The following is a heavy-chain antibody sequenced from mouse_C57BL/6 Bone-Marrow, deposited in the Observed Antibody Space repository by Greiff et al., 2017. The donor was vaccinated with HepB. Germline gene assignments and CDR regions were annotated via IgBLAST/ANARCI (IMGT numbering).Heavy chain of an antibody. CDR1: GFNIKDYY. CDR2: IDPEDGET. D-gene: IGHD3-2*02. V-gene: IGHV14-2*01. CDR3: ARYSSGYWFAY. J-gene: IGHJ3*01. Sequence: VQLQQSGAELVKPGASVKLSCTASGFNIKDYYMHWVKQRTEQGLEWIGRIDPEDGETKYAPKFQGKATLTADTSSNTAYLQLSSLTSEDTAVYYCARYSSGYWFAYWGQGTLVTVSA.